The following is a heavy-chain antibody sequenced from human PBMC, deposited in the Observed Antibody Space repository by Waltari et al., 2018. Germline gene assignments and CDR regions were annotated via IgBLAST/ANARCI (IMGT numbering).Heavy chain of an antibody. V-gene: IGHV4-39*01. CDR2: MSYRGAT. CDR1: GGSITRHSHY. J-gene: IGHJ3*01. D-gene: IGHD5-12*01. CDR3: ATYIGASVGTAAFDV. Sequence: QLQLQESGPGLVKPSETLSLTCSVPGGSITRHSHYWGWIRQPPGQGLEWIGTMSYRGATYSSPSLKSRVTISRDTSKNQLSLKLGSVTAADTAVYYCATYIGASVGTAAFDVWGQGTMVTVSS.